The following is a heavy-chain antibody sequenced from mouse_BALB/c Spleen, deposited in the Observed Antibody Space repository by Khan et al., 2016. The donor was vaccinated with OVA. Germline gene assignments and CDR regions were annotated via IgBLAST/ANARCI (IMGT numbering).Heavy chain of an antibody. V-gene: IGHV9-3-1*01. Sequence: QVQLQQSGPELKKPGETVKISCKASGYTFTNYGMNWVKQAPGKGLKWMGWINTYTGEPTYADDFKGRFAFSLETSASTAYLQINNLKNEETATYFCARNGNYWYFDVWGAGTTVTVSS. CDR1: GYTFTNYG. J-gene: IGHJ1*01. CDR3: ARNGNYWYFDV. D-gene: IGHD2-1*01. CDR2: INTYTGEP.